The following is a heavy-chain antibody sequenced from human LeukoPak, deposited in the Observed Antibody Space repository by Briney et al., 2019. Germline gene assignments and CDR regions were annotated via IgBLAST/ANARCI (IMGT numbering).Heavy chain of an antibody. CDR3: ARTGITMVRGVIGWFDP. Sequence: ASVEVSCKASGYTFTVYYMHWVRQAPGQGLEWMGWINPNSGGTNYAQKFQGRVTMTRDTSISTAYMELSRLRSDDTAVYYCARTGITMVRGVIGWFDPWGQGTLVTVSS. J-gene: IGHJ5*02. V-gene: IGHV1-2*02. CDR1: GYTFTVYY. D-gene: IGHD3-10*01. CDR2: INPNSGGT.